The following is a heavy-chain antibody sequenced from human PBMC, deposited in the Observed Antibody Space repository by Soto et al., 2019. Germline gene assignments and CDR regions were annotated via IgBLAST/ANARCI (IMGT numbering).Heavy chain of an antibody. V-gene: IGHV4-59*01. CDR2: IYYSGST. Sequence: SETRYLTCTVSGVSINSYYWSWIRQPPGKGLEWIGYIYYSGSTNYNPSLKSRVTISVDTSKNQFSLKLSSVTAADTAVYYCARDYYYGSGIRYGMDVWGQGTTVT. J-gene: IGHJ6*02. CDR3: ARDYYYGSGIRYGMDV. D-gene: IGHD3-10*01. CDR1: GVSINSYY.